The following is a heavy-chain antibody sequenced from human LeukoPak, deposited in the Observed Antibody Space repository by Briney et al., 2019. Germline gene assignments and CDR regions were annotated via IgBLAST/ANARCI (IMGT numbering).Heavy chain of an antibody. J-gene: IGHJ4*02. CDR1: GYIFSNYG. CDR3: ASTCRVRGVLYYFDY. V-gene: IGHV1-18*04. CDR2: INTYNGTT. Sequence: ASVKVSCKASGYIFSNYGIAWGRRAPGQGLEWMGWINTYNGTTNYTQKLQGRVIMTTDTSRSTAYMELSSLRSEDTAVYYCASTCRVRGVLYYFDYWGQGTLVTVSS. D-gene: IGHD3-10*01.